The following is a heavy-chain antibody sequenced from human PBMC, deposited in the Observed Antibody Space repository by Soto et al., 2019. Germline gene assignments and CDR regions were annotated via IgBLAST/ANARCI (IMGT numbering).Heavy chain of an antibody. Sequence: SVKVSCKASGGTFSSYAISWVRQAPGQGLEWMGGIIPIFGTANYAQKFQGRVTITADKSTSTAYMELSSLRSEDTAVYYCARDILDILTGGRFDPWGQGTLVTVSS. CDR1: GGTFSSYA. V-gene: IGHV1-69*06. CDR2: IIPIFGTA. CDR3: ARDILDILTGGRFDP. D-gene: IGHD3-9*01. J-gene: IGHJ5*02.